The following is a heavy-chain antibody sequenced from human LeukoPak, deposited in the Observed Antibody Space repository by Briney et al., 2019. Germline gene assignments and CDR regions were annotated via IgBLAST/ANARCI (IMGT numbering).Heavy chain of an antibody. Sequence: SETLSLTCAVSGRSVSRSNWWNWVRQPPGKGLEWIGEIHHSGSTNYNPSLKSRVTMSVDKSKNQFSLKLSSVTAADTTVYYSARTEAFGSDTSCSNWFDPWGQGTPVTVSS. CDR2: IHHSGST. J-gene: IGHJ5*02. D-gene: IGHD2-2*01. CDR3: ARTEAFGSDTSCSNWFDP. V-gene: IGHV4-4*02. CDR1: GRSVSRSNW.